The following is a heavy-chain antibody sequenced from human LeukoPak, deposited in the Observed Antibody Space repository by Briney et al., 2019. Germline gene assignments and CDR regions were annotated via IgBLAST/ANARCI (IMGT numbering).Heavy chain of an antibody. CDR2: ISYDRSNK. CDR3: ARDAAAAQQKGRYYYYYGMDV. V-gene: IGHV3-30*03. CDR1: GFTFSSYG. J-gene: IGHJ6*02. D-gene: IGHD6-13*01. Sequence: PGRSLRLSCAASGFTFSSYGMHWVPQAPGKGLEWVALISYDRSNKYYADSVKGRFTVSRENSKNTLYLQMNSLGAEDTAVYYCARDAAAAQQKGRYYYYYGMDVWGQGTTVTVSS.